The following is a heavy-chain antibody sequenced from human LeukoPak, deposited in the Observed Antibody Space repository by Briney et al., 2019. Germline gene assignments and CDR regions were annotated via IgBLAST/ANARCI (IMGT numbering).Heavy chain of an antibody. CDR1: GFTFSSYA. CDR2: ISGSGGST. CDR3: VKDMTTVTGIVYAFDI. Sequence: GGSLRFSCAASGFTFSSYAMSWVRQAPGKGLEWVSAISGSGGSTYYADSVKGRFTISRDNSKNTLYLQMSSLRAEDTAVYYCVKDMTTVTGIVYAFDIWGQGTMVTVSS. D-gene: IGHD4-17*01. V-gene: IGHV3-23*01. J-gene: IGHJ3*02.